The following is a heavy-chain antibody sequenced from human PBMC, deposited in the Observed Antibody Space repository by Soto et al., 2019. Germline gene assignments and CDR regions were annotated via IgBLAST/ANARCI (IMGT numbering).Heavy chain of an antibody. Sequence: QAQLVESGGGVVQPGRSLRLSCAASGFTFSSYGMHWVRQAPGKGLEWVAVVSSDGSDKYYADSVKGRFSISRDNSKNTLYLQMNSLRAEDTAVYYCAKGGRGSGGRRDYWGQGTLGTVSS. CDR3: AKGGRGSGGRRDY. CDR2: VSSDGSDK. J-gene: IGHJ4*02. CDR1: GFTFSSYG. V-gene: IGHV3-30*18. D-gene: IGHD2-15*01.